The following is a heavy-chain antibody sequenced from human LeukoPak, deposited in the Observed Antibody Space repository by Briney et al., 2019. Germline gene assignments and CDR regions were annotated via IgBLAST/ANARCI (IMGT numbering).Heavy chain of an antibody. CDR1: GGSISSGGYY. CDR2: IYYSGST. Sequence: SETLSLTCTVSGGSISSGGYYWSWIRQHPGKGLEWIGYIYYSGSTYYNPSLKSRVTISVDTSKNQFSLRLSSVTAADTAVYYCARGVMTTSFSYWGQGTLVTVSS. J-gene: IGHJ4*02. D-gene: IGHD4-17*01. V-gene: IGHV4-31*03. CDR3: ARGVMTTSFSY.